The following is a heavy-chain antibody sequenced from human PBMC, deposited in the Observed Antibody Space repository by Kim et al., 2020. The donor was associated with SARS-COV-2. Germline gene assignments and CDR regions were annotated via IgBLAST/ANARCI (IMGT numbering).Heavy chain of an antibody. CDR3: ASRQNYDFWSGYYARTGDYYYYGMDV. Sequence: SVKVSCKASGGTFSSYAISWVRQAPGQGLEWMGGIIPIFGTANYAQKFQGRVTITADESTSTAYMELSSLRSEDTAVYCCASRQNYDFWSGYYARTGDYYYYGMDVWGQGTTVTVSS. CDR2: IIPIFGTA. D-gene: IGHD3-3*01. CDR1: GGTFSSYA. V-gene: IGHV1-69*13. J-gene: IGHJ6*02.